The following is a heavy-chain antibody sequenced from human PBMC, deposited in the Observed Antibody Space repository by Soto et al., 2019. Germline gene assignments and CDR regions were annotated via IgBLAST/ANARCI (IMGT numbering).Heavy chain of an antibody. D-gene: IGHD3-3*01. J-gene: IGHJ5*02. CDR3: ARGEYYDFWSGSPLYP. CDR1: GGTFSSYT. CDR2: IIPILGIA. Sequence: ASVKVSCKASGGTFSSYTISWVRQAPGQGLEWMGRIIPILGIANYAQKFQGRVTITADKSTSTAYMELSSLRSEDTAVYYCARGEYYDFWSGSPLYPWGQGTLVTVSS. V-gene: IGHV1-69*02.